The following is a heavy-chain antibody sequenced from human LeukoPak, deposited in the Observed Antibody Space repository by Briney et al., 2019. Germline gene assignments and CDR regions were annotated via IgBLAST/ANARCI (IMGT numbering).Heavy chain of an antibody. J-gene: IGHJ3*01. D-gene: IGHD3-3*01. CDR1: VYTLNELS. V-gene: IGHV1-24*01. CDR3: AIPNRAVFGAFEV. Sequence: ASVKVSCQVIVYTLNELSMHWVRQAPGEGLEWMGSFDPEDGDAIYAQKFQGRVTMTEDTLTDTASMELSSLTSEDTAVYYLAIPNRAVFGAFEVWGRGTVVTVSS. CDR2: FDPEDGDA.